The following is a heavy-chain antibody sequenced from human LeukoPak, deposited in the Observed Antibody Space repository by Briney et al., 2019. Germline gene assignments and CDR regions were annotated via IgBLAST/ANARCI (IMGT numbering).Heavy chain of an antibody. D-gene: IGHD6-19*01. CDR2: INPNSGGT. CDR1: GYTFTFYY. J-gene: IGHJ4*02. CDR3: ARISQAVAFDY. V-gene: IGHV1-2*02. Sequence: ASVKVSCKSSGYTFTFYYMHWVRQAPGQGLEWMGWINPNSGGTNYAQKFQGRVTMTRDTSISTAYMELSRLRSDDTAVYYCARISQAVAFDYWGQGTLVTVSS.